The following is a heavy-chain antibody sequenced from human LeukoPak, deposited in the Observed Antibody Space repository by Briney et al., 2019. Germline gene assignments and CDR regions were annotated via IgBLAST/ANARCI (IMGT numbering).Heavy chain of an antibody. D-gene: IGHD4-17*01. CDR1: GGSFSGYY. CDR3: ARGPVGNYGDYLADY. CDR2: INHSGST. V-gene: IGHV4-34*01. J-gene: IGHJ4*02. Sequence: SETLSLTCAVYGGSFSGYYWSWIRQPPGKGLEWIGEINHSGSTNYNPSLKSRVTISVDTSKNQFSLKLSSVTAAVTAVYYCARGPVGNYGDYLADYWGQGTLVTVSS.